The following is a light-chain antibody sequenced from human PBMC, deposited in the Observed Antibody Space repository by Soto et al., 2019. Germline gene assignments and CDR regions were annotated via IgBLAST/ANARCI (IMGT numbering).Light chain of an antibody. V-gene: IGLV1-40*01. CDR1: SSNIGAGYD. Sequence: QSVLTQPPSVSGAPGQRVTISCTGSSSNIGAGYDVHWYQHLPGTAPKLLVHGNNDRPSGVPDRFSASKSDTSASLAITGFQVEDEADYYCQSFDSRLSGWVFGGGTKLTVL. CDR3: QSFDSRLSGWV. J-gene: IGLJ2*01. CDR2: GNN.